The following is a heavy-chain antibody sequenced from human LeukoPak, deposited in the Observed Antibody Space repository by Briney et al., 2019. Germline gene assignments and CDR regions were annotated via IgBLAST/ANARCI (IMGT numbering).Heavy chain of an antibody. Sequence: TGGSLRLSCAASGFTFSDHYIDWVRQAPGKGLEWVGRTRDKAKSHTKEYAASVKGRFTISRDDSTNSLYLQMNSLKTEDTAVYYCARAISGSYHDYWGQGTLVTVSS. CDR2: TRDKAKSHTK. V-gene: IGHV3-72*01. J-gene: IGHJ4*02. CDR3: ARAISGSYHDY. D-gene: IGHD1-26*01. CDR1: GFTFSDHY.